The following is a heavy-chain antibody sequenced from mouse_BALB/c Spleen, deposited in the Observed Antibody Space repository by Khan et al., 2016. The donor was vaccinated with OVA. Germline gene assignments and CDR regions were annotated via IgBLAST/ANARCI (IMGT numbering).Heavy chain of an antibody. CDR3: ARVGYNGTMDY. V-gene: IGHV9-3-1*01. CDR2: TNTYTGEP. D-gene: IGHD2-14*01. J-gene: IGHJ4*01. Sequence: QIQLVQSGPDLKKPGETVKISCKASGYTFTNYGMNWVKQVPGKGLKWMGWTNTYTGEPTYADDFKGRFAFSLETSASTAYLQINNLKNEDTATEFCARVGYNGTMDYWGQGTSVTVSS. CDR1: GYTFTNYG.